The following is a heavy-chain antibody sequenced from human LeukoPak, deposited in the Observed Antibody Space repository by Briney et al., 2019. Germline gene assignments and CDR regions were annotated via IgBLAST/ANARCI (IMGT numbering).Heavy chain of an antibody. Sequence: RGASVKVSCKASGYTFTSYVINWVRQATGQGLEWMGWMNPNSGNTGYAQKFQGRVTITRNTSISTAYMELSSLRSEDTAVYYCARGGRLWPYTVLDYWGQGTLVTVSS. CDR2: MNPNSGNT. D-gene: IGHD3-16*01. CDR3: ARGGRLWPYTVLDY. V-gene: IGHV1-8*03. J-gene: IGHJ4*02. CDR1: GYTFTSYV.